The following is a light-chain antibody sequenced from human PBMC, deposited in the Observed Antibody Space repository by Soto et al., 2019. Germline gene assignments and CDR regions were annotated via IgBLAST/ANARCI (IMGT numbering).Light chain of an antibody. Sequence: QPVLTQSPSASASLGASVKLTCTLSSGHSSYAIAWHQQQPEKGPRYLMKLNSDGSHSKGDGIPDRFSGSSSGAERYLTISRPQSEDEADYCCQTWGTGSAHVFGTGTKLTVL. V-gene: IGLV4-69*01. CDR2: LNSDGSH. CDR3: QTWGTGSAHV. CDR1: SGHSSYA. J-gene: IGLJ1*01.